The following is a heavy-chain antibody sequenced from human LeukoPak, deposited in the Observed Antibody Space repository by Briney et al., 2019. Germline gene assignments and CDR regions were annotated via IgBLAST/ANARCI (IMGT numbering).Heavy chain of an antibody. CDR2: IYYSGST. V-gene: IGHV4-30-4*01. J-gene: IGHJ4*02. D-gene: IGHD4-17*01. Sequence: SETLSLTCTVSGGSISSGDYYWSWIRQPPGKGLEWIGYIYYSGSTYYNPSLKSRVTISVDTSKNQFSLKLCSVTAADTAVYYCARESVRVTTWDYWGQGTLVTVSS. CDR3: ARESVRVTTWDY. CDR1: GGSISSGDYY.